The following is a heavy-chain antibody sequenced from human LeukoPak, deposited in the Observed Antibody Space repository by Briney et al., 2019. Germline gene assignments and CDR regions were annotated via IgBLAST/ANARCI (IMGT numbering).Heavy chain of an antibody. V-gene: IGHV3-53*01. D-gene: IGHD3-9*01. CDR3: ASLFHLGYYDILTGTGPDFGY. CDR2: LYSGGST. CDR1: GFTVSSNY. J-gene: IGHJ4*02. Sequence: GGSLRLSCAASGFTVSSNYMSWVRQAPGKGLELVSILYSGGSTFYADSVKGRFTISRDNAKNSLYLQMNSLRAEDTAVYYCASLFHLGYYDILTGTGPDFGYWGQGTLVTVSS.